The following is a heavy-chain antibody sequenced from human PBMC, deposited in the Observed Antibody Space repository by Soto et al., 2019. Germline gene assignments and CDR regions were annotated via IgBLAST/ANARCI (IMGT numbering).Heavy chain of an antibody. CDR1: GYSFTSYW. V-gene: IGHV5-51*01. J-gene: IGHJ6*02. D-gene: IGHD2-15*01. CDR2: IYPGDSDT. CDR3: ARHKGSGGSCYYSHYYYGMDV. Sequence: GESLTLSCKGSGYSFTSYWIGWVRQMPGKGLEWMGIIYPGDSDTRYSPSFQGQVTISAVKSISTAYLQWSSLKASDTAMYYCARHKGSGGSCYYSHYYYGMDVWGQGTTVTVSS.